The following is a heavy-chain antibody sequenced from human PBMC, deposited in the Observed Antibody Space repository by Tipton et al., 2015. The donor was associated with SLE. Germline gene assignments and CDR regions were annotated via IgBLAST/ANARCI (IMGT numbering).Heavy chain of an antibody. V-gene: IGHV4-39*07. CDR1: GGSISGSYY. Sequence: TLSLTCTVSGGSISGSYYWAWIRQPAGKGLEWIGDIYHTGSSDYNPSLKSRVSMSVDTSNNQFSLKIKSVTAADTAVYYCAREDRGIDYWGQGTLVTVSS. J-gene: IGHJ4*02. D-gene: IGHD3-10*01. CDR3: AREDRGIDY. CDR2: IYHTGSS.